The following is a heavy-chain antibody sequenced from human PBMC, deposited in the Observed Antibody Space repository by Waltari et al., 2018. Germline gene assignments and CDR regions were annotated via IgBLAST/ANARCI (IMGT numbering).Heavy chain of an antibody. CDR3: ARPRRYCTGGTCYSNWLDP. Sequence: VQLGQSGAEVKKPGSSVKVPCKASGDTFTGYDIHWVRQAPGQGREGMGWLDPKSGGTHFSQKFQDRFTMTRDTSIRTAYMELSRLKSDDTAVYSCARPRRYCTGGTCYSNWLDPWGQGTLVTVSS. CDR1: GDTFTGYD. CDR2: LDPKSGGT. D-gene: IGHD2-15*01. V-gene: IGHV1-2*02. J-gene: IGHJ5*02.